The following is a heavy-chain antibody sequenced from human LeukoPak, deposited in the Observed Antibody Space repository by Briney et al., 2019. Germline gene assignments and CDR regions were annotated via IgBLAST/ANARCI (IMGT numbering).Heavy chain of an antibody. V-gene: IGHV3-30*18. CDR1: GFTFSNYA. CDR2: ISYDGSNK. D-gene: IGHD6-19*01. J-gene: IGHJ4*02. CDR3: AKDHGSSGDY. Sequence: PGGSLRLSCAASGFTFSNYAMSWVRQAPGKGLEWVAVISYDGSNKYYADSVKGRFTISRDNSKNTLYLQMDSLRAEDTAVYYCAKDHGSSGDYWGQGTLVTVSS.